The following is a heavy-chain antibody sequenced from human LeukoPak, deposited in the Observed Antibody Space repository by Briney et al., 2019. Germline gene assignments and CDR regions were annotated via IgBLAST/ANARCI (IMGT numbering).Heavy chain of an antibody. D-gene: IGHD6-19*01. J-gene: IGHJ5*02. CDR1: GFTFSSYG. CDR2: ISYDGSNK. CDR3: ARAWDSSGWYPWFDP. V-gene: IGHV3-30*19. Sequence: GRSLRLSCAASGFTFSSYGMHWVRQAPGKGLEWVAVISYDGSNKYYADSVKGRFTISRDNSKNTLYLQMNSLRAEDTAVYYCARAWDSSGWYPWFDPWGQGTLVTVSS.